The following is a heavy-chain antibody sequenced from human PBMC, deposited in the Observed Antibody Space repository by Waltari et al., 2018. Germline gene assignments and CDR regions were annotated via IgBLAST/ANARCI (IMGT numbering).Heavy chain of an antibody. CDR1: GGSISSSSYY. J-gene: IGHJ4*02. D-gene: IGHD3-22*01. CDR3: ARSLGITMIVVAGDY. Sequence: QLQLQESGPGLVKPSETLSLTCTVSGGSISSSSYYWGWIRQPPGKGLEWIGSIYYSGSTYYNPSLKSRVTISVDTSKNQFSLKLSSVTAADTAVYYCARSLGITMIVVAGDYWGQGTLVTVSS. CDR2: IYYSGST. V-gene: IGHV4-39*07.